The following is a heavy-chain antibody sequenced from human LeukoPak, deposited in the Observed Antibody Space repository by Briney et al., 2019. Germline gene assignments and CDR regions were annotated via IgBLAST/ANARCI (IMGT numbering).Heavy chain of an antibody. V-gene: IGHV4-38-2*02. J-gene: IGHJ6*03. Sequence: SETLSLTCTVSGYSISSGFYWGWIRQPPGKGLEWIGSIYHSGSTYYNPSLKSRVTISVDTSKNQFSLKLSSAAAADTAVYYCARDMRARQWLTDYYYYMDVWRKGTTVTVSS. CDR1: GYSISSGFY. CDR3: ARDMRARQWLTDYYYYMDV. CDR2: IYHSGST. D-gene: IGHD6-19*01.